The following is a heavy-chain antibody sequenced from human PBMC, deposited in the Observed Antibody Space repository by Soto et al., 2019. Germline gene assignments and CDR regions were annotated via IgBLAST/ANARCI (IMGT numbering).Heavy chain of an antibody. J-gene: IGHJ6*04. CDR3: ARRRPTRWWAGIDV. CDR1: GYTFTNSI. V-gene: IGHV5-51*01. Sequence: PGKSLKISCNASGYTFTNSIIRWVPQMPGKGLERMGLIYPADSETTYSPSFQGQVSMSADRSSRSASLQESSLQPSDTPVYYSARRRPTRWWAGIDVWRKGNTVTSPQ. CDR2: IYPADSET. D-gene: IGHD2-8*02.